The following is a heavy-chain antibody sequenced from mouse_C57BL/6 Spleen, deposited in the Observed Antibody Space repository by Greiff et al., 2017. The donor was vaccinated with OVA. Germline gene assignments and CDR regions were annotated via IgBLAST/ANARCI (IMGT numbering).Heavy chain of an antibody. J-gene: IGHJ3*01. V-gene: IGHV5-4*03. D-gene: IGHD2-2*01. CDR1: GFTFSSYA. CDR2: ISDGGSYT. Sequence: EVKLVESGGGLVKPGGSLKLSCAASGFTFSSYAMSWVRQTPEKRLEWVATISDGGSYTYYPDNVKGRFTISRDNAKNNLYLQMSHLKSEDTAMYYCARGGVWLEREPCAYWGQGTLVTVSA. CDR3: ARGGVWLEREPCAY.